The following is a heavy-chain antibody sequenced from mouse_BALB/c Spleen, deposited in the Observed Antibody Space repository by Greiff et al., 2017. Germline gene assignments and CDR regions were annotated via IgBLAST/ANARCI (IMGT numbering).Heavy chain of an antibody. CDR3: ARGDYGSMYFDY. Sequence: EVKLVESGGGLVKPGGSLKLSCAASGFTFSSYAMSWVRQTPEKRLEWVASISSGGSTYYPDSVKGRFTISRDNARNILYLQMSRLRSEDTAMYYCARGDYGSMYFDYWGQGTTLTVSS. D-gene: IGHD1-1*01. CDR1: GFTFSSYA. J-gene: IGHJ2*01. V-gene: IGHV5-6-5*01. CDR2: ISSGGST.